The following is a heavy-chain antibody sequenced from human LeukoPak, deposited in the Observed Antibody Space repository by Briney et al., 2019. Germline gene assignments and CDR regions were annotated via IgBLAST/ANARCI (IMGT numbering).Heavy chain of an antibody. D-gene: IGHD2-2*01. Sequence: SETLSLTCAVYGGSFSGYYWSWIRQPPGKGLEWIGYIYTSGSTNYNPSLKSRVTISVDTSKNQFSLKLSSVTAADTAVYYCARHAQVPATEDAFDIWGQGTMVTVSS. CDR2: IYTSGST. CDR3: ARHAQVPATEDAFDI. J-gene: IGHJ3*02. V-gene: IGHV4-4*09. CDR1: GGSFSGYY.